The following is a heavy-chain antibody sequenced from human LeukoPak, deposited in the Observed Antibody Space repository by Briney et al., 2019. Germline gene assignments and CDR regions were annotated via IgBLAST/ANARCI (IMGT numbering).Heavy chain of an antibody. D-gene: IGHD1-1*01. V-gene: IGHV3-23*01. Sequence: GGSLRLSCAASGFTFSSYAMTWVRQAPVRGLQWVSTINYSGSGTYYTDSVKGRFIISRDNSRNMVYLQMNGLRPDDTAVYFCSKGPNRASSAGTPHEWGQGSQVTVSS. J-gene: IGHJ4*02. CDR1: GFTFSSYA. CDR2: INYSGSGT. CDR3: SKGPNRASSAGTPHE.